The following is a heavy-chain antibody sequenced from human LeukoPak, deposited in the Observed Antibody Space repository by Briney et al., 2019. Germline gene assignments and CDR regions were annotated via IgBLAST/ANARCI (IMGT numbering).Heavy chain of an antibody. CDR2: LWYNGINK. D-gene: IGHD3-3*01. CDR3: ARARNNYDESGYSALDH. CDR1: GFSFSSFG. Sequence: PGGSLRLSCTASGFSFSSFGMHWVRQAPGKGLEWVASLWYNGINKCYADSVKGRFTISRDNSKNTLYLQMDSLRAEDTAMFYCARARNNYDESGYSALDHWGQGTLVTVSS. J-gene: IGHJ4*02. V-gene: IGHV3-33*01.